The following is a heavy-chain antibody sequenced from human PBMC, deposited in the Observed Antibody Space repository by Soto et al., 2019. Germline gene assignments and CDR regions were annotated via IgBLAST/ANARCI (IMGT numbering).Heavy chain of an antibody. D-gene: IGHD2-8*01. CDR3: ARDVFIVPTQQPIWFDP. CDR1: GYTFTSYG. V-gene: IGHV1-18*01. J-gene: IGHJ5*02. CDR2: ISAYNGNT. Sequence: ASVKVSCKASGYTFTSYGISWVRQAPGQGLEWMGWISAYNGNTNYAQKLQGRVTMTTDTSTSTAYMELRSLRSDDTAVYYCARDVFIVPTQQPIWFDPWCHGILVNVSS.